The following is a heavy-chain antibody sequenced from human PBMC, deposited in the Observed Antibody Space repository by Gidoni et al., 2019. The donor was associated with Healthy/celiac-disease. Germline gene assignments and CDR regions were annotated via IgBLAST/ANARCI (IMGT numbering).Heavy chain of an antibody. Sequence: QLQLQESGPGLAKPSETLSRTCTVPGGSISSSNYYWGWIRQPPGKGLEWIGSIYDSGSTYYNPSLQRRVAISVDTSKNQFSLRLRSVTAADAAVYYCATLKWELLRDYYYYYGMDVWGQGTTVTVSS. CDR3: ATLKWELLRDYYYYYGMDV. J-gene: IGHJ6*02. V-gene: IGHV4-39*01. CDR2: IYDSGST. D-gene: IGHD1-26*01. CDR1: GGSISSSNYY.